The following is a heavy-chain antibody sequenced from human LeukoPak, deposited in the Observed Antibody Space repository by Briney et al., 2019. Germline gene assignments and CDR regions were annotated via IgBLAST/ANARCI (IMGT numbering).Heavy chain of an antibody. Sequence: SQTLSLTCTVSGGSISSGDYYWSWIRQPPGKGLEWIGYIYYSGNTNYNPSLRSRVTISIDTSENQFSLKVNSVTAADTAVYYCARGRGYSPNWFDPWGQGTLVTVSS. CDR3: ARGRGYSPNWFDP. J-gene: IGHJ5*02. CDR1: GGSISSGDYY. CDR2: IYYSGNT. V-gene: IGHV4-30-4*01. D-gene: IGHD5-12*01.